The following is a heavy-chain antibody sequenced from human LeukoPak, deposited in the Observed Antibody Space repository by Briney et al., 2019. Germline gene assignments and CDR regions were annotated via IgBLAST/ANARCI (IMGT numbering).Heavy chain of an antibody. D-gene: IGHD4-17*01. Sequence: ASVKVSCKASGYTFTDYYMHWVRQAPGQGLEWMGWINPNSGGTNYAQKFQGRVTMTRDASISTAYMELSRLRSDDTAMYYCEIYGDPADYWGQGTLVTVSS. V-gene: IGHV1-2*02. CDR3: EIYGDPADY. J-gene: IGHJ4*02. CDR2: INPNSGGT. CDR1: GYTFTDYY.